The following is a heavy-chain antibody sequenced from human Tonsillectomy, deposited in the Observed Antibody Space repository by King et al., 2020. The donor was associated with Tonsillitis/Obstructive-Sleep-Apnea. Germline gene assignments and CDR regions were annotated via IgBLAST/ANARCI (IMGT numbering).Heavy chain of an antibody. CDR1: GGSFSGYY. Sequence: VQLQQWGAGLLKPSETLSLPCAVYGGSFSGYYWTWIRQPPGKGLEWVGENNQSGSTSYNPSLKIRVTISVDTSKTQFYLKLSSVTAADTALYYCARGGTTVSWGIWGQGTMVTVSS. D-gene: IGHD4-17*01. V-gene: IGHV4-34*01. CDR2: NNQSGST. J-gene: IGHJ3*02. CDR3: ARGGTTVSWGI.